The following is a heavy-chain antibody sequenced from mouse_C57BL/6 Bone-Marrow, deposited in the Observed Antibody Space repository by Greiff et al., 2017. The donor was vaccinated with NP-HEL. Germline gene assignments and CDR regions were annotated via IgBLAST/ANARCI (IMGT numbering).Heavy chain of an antibody. D-gene: IGHD2-4*01. J-gene: IGHJ2*01. CDR2: FHPYNDDT. Sequence: QVHVKQSGAELVKPGASVKMSCKASGYTFTTYPIEWMKQNHGKSLEWIGNFHPYNDDTKYNEKFKGKATLTVEKSSSTVYLELSRLTSDDSAVYYCARMNYDYDGGYYFDYWGQGTTLTVSS. V-gene: IGHV1-47*01. CDR3: ARMNYDYDGGYYFDY. CDR1: GYTFTTYP.